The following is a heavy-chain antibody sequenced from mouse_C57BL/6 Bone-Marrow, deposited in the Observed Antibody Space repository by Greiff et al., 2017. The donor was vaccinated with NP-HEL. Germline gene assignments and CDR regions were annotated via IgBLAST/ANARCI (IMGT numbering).Heavy chain of an antibody. CDR2: IYPRSGNT. Sequence: QVQLQQSGAELARPGASVKLSCKASGYTFTSYGISWVKQRPGQGLEWIGEIYPRSGNTYYNEKFKGKATLTADKSSSTAYMELRSLTSEDSAVYFCARYDGYYPAWFAYWGQGTLVTVSA. CDR1: GYTFTSYG. J-gene: IGHJ3*01. CDR3: ARYDGYYPAWFAY. V-gene: IGHV1-81*01. D-gene: IGHD2-3*01.